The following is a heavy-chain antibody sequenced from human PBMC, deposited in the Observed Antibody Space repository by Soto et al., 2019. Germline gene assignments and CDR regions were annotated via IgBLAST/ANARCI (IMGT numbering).Heavy chain of an antibody. D-gene: IGHD3-16*02. V-gene: IGHV4-34*01. CDR3: ARIRFIWGSYRYLSPFDY. CDR2: INHSGST. J-gene: IGHJ4*02. CDR1: GGSFSGYY. Sequence: QVQLQQWGAGLLKPSETLSLTCAVYGGSFSGYYWSWIRQPPGKGLEWIGEINHSGSTNYNPSLKSRVTISVATSKNQFSLKLSSVTAADTAVYYCARIRFIWGSYRYLSPFDYWGQGTLVTVSS.